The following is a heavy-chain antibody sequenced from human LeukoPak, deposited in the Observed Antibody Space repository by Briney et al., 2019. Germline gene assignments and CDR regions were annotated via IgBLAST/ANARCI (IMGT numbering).Heavy chain of an antibody. CDR3: VSFYETY. D-gene: IGHD2/OR15-2a*01. CDR2: INSDGSWT. CDR1: GSYW. Sequence: GGSLRLSCAASGSYWMHWVRQAPGKGLVWVSHINSDGSWTSYADSVKGRFTISKANAKNTVYLQMNNLRAEDTAVYYCVSFYETYWGRGTLVTVSS. V-gene: IGHV3-74*01. J-gene: IGHJ4*02.